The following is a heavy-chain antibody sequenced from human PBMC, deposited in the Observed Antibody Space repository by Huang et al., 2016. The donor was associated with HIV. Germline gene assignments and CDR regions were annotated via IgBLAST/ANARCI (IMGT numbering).Heavy chain of an antibody. CDR2: RSPDSGRT. Sequence: VLLVQSVAEVKKPGASVKVSCTTFGYSFIDYDINWVRRAPGQGLEGMGWRSPDSGRTGYAQKFQDRVTFTRNTSINTAYMELSSLRSEDTAVYYCARGVRHQLIFNYWGRGTLVTVSS. V-gene: IGHV1-8*03. CDR1: GYSFIDYD. CDR3: ARGVRHQLIFNY. D-gene: IGHD2-8*01. J-gene: IGHJ4*02.